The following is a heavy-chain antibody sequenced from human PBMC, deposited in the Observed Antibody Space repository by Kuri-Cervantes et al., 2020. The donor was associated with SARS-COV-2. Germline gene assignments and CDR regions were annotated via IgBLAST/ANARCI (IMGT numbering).Heavy chain of an antibody. CDR1: GYTFTIYG. J-gene: IGHJ3*02. CDR3: ARVYGDYYDSSGYSVGNAFDI. V-gene: IGHV1-18*04. Sequence: ASVKVSCKASGYTFTIYGISWVRQAPGQGLEWMGWISAYSGNTNYAQNLQGRVTMTTDTSTSTAYMELRSLRSGDTAVYYCARVYGDYYDSSGYSVGNAFDIWGQGTMVTVSS. CDR2: ISAYSGNT. D-gene: IGHD3-22*01.